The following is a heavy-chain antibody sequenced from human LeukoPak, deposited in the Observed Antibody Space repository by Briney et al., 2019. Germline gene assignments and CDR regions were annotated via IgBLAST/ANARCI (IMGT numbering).Heavy chain of an antibody. Sequence: SQTLSLTCTVSGGSISSGSYYWSWIRQPAGKGLEWIGRIYTSGSTNYNPTLKSRVTISVDTSKNQFSLKLSSVTAADTAVYYCAREITIFGVVPGAYDIWGQGTMVTVSS. J-gene: IGHJ3*02. D-gene: IGHD3-3*01. CDR3: AREITIFGVVPGAYDI. CDR1: GGSISSGSYY. V-gene: IGHV4-61*02. CDR2: IYTSGST.